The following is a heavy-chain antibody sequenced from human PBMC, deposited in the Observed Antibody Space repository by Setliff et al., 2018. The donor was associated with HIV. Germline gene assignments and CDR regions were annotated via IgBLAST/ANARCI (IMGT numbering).Heavy chain of an antibody. J-gene: IGHJ4*02. V-gene: IGHV4-59*08. CDR1: GDPINSHY. CDR2: ISYNEYT. CDR3: MRGRSITIFGVAYFDF. Sequence: SETLSLTCTVSGDPINSHYWSWIRQPPGEGLEWIGHISYNEYTNYNPSLKSRVTISLDTSKKHVSLYLYSVTAADTAVYYCMRGRSITIFGVAYFDFWGQGTRVTVSS. D-gene: IGHD3-3*01.